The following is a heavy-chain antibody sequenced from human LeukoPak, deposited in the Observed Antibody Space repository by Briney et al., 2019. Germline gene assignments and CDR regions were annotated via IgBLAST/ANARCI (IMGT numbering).Heavy chain of an antibody. J-gene: IGHJ6*03. CDR3: AREGIQLWLKYYMDV. CDR1: GFTFSSYG. V-gene: IGHV3-30*03. CDR2: ISYNGSNK. D-gene: IGHD5-18*01. Sequence: GRSLRLSCAASGFTFSSYGMHWVRQAPGKGLEWVAVISYNGSNKYYADSVKGRFTISRDNSKNTLYLQMNSLRAEDTAVYYCAREGIQLWLKYYMDVWGKGTTVTVSS.